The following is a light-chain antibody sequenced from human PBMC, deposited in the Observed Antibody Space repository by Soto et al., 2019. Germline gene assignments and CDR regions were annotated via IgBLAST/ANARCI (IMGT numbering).Light chain of an antibody. CDR2: GAS. CDR3: QQYGSSPRT. V-gene: IGKV3-20*01. Sequence: TVSTQSPGTLSLSPGERATLFCRASQSVSSSSLAWYQQKPGQAPRLLMYGASSRATGIPDRFSGSGSGTDFTLTIRTLEPEDFAVYYCQQYGSSPRTFGQGTKVDI. CDR1: QSVSSSS. J-gene: IGKJ1*01.